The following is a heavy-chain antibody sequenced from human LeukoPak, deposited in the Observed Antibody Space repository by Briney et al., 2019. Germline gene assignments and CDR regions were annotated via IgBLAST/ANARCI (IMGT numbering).Heavy chain of an antibody. CDR1: GFTFNNYA. CDR3: AKDRFNAVRGVNDY. CDR2: ISGNGGST. J-gene: IGHJ4*02. V-gene: IGHV3-23*01. Sequence: QPGGSLRLSCAASGFTFNNYAMTWVRQAPGKGLEWVSGISGNGGSTYYADSVKGRFTISRDNSKNTLFLKMNSLRAEDTAIYYRAKDRFNAVRGVNDYWGQGTLVTVSS. D-gene: IGHD3-10*01.